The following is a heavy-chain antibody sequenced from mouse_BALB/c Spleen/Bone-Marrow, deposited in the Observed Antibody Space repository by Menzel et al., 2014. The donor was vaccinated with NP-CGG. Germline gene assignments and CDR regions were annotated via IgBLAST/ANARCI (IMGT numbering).Heavy chain of an antibody. J-gene: IGHJ3*01. CDR3: SREGAY. CDR2: ITPSNGGS. V-gene: IGHV1S81*02. CDR1: GYTFTNYY. Sequence: VQLQQSGAELVKPGASVKLSCKASGYTFTNYYMYWVKQRPGQGLEWIGEITPSNGGSNFLEKFKNKATLTVDKSSSTAFMQRSSLTSEDSAVYYCSREGAYWGQGTLVTVSA.